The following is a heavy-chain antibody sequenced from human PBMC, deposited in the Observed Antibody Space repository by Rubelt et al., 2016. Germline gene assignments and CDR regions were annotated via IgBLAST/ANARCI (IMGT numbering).Heavy chain of an antibody. CDR1: GGSFRGYY. J-gene: IGHJ4*02. Sequence: RFEAGLVKPSETLSLTCAVDGGSFRGYYWTWVRQSPGKGLEWIGEINHSGSTNYNPSLKSRVTISVDSSKNHFSLKLRAVTAADTTVYYCARRYISSGYFDYWGQGTLVTVSS. D-gene: IGHD6-6*01. CDR2: INHSGST. CDR3: ARRYISSGYFDY. V-gene: IGHV4-34*01.